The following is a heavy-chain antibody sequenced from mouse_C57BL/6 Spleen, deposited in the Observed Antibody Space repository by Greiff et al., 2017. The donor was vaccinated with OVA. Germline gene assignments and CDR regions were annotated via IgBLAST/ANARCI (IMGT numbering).Heavy chain of an antibody. Sequence: VKLQESGAELVRPGASVTLSCKASGYTFTDYEMHWVKQTPVHGLEWIGAIDPETGGTAYNQKFKGKAILTADKSSSTAYMELRSLTSEDSAVYYCTSPITTEGFAYWGQGTLVTVSA. J-gene: IGHJ3*01. CDR1: GYTFTDYE. CDR3: TSPITTEGFAY. CDR2: IDPETGGT. V-gene: IGHV1-15*01. D-gene: IGHD1-1*01.